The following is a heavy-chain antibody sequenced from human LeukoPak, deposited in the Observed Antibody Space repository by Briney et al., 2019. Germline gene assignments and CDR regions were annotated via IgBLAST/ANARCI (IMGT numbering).Heavy chain of an antibody. Sequence: SETLSLTCTVSGGSISSYYWSWIRQPPGKGLEWIGYIYYSGSTNYNPSLKSRVTMSVDTSKNQFSLKLSSVTAADTAVYYCARAVRVEWELQHWFDPWGQGTLVTVSS. V-gene: IGHV4-59*12. CDR1: GGSISSYY. D-gene: IGHD1-26*01. CDR2: IYYSGST. CDR3: ARAVRVEWELQHWFDP. J-gene: IGHJ5*02.